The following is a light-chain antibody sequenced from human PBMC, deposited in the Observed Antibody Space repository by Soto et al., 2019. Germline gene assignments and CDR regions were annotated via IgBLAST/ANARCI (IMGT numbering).Light chain of an antibody. Sequence: DIPMTQSPSSLSASVGDRVTITCRASQSISRYLNWYQQNPGKAPKRLIYAADSLQSGVPTSFNGSGSGTDFTLTIGSLQPEDFANYYCQQGYSPPGTFGQGTKVEIK. V-gene: IGKV1-39*01. CDR2: AAD. CDR1: QSISRY. CDR3: QQGYSPPGT. J-gene: IGKJ1*01.